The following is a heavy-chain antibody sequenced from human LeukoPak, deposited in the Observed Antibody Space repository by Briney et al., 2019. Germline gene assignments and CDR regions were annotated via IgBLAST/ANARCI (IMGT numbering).Heavy chain of an antibody. CDR1: GGSNSSYY. D-gene: IGHD3-10*01. V-gene: IGHV4-4*07. J-gene: IGHJ5*02. Sequence: PSETLSLTCTVSGGSNSSYYWSWIRQPAGKGLEWIGRIYTSGSTNYNPSLKSRVTMSVDTSKNQFSLKLSSVTAADTAVYYCARDLVPYYYGSGSYYNLGCWFDPWGQGTLVTVSS. CDR2: IYTSGST. CDR3: ARDLVPYYYGSGSYYNLGCWFDP.